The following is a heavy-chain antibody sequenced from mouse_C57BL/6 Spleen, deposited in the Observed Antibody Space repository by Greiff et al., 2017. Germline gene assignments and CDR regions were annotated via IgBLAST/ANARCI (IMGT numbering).Heavy chain of an antibody. J-gene: IGHJ4*01. CDR1: GYAFSSYW. CDR3: ARSQFITTVVATGAMDY. V-gene: IGHV1-80*01. D-gene: IGHD1-1*01. CDR2: IYPGDGDT. Sequence: VQRVESGAELVKPGASVKISCKASGYAFSSYWMNWVKQRPGKGLEWIGQIYPGDGDTNYNGKFKGKATLTADKASSTAYMQLSSLTSEDSAVYFCARSQFITTVVATGAMDYWGQGTSVTVSS.